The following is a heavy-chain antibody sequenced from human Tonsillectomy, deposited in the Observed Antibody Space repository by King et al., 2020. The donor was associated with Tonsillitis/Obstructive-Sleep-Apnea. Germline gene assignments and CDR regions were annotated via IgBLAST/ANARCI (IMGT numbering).Heavy chain of an antibody. Sequence: QLQESGPGLVKPSETLSLTCTVSGGSISSYYWSWIRQPPGKGMEWNGYIYYSGSTNYNPSLKSRVTISVDTSKNQFSLKLSSVTAAYTAVYYCARQYSSGWYYFAYWGQGTLVTVSS. CDR2: IYYSGST. D-gene: IGHD6-19*01. CDR3: ARQYSSGWYYFAY. V-gene: IGHV4-59*08. J-gene: IGHJ4*02. CDR1: GGSISSYY.